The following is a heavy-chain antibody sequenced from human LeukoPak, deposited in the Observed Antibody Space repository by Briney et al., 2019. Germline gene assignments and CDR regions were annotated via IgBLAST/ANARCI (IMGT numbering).Heavy chain of an antibody. CDR2: ISWDGGST. CDR3: STDPRLLMY. CDR1: GFTFDDYA. D-gene: IGHD2-8*01. V-gene: IGHV3-43D*03. Sequence: GGSLGLSCAASGFTFDDYAMHWVRQAPGKGLEWVSLISWDGGSTYADSVKGRFTISRDNSKNSLYLQMNSLRSEDTALYYCSTDPRLLMYWGHGTLVTVSS. J-gene: IGHJ4*01.